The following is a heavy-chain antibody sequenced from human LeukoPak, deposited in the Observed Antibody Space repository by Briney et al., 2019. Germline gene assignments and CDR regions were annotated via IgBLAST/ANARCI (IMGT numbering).Heavy chain of an antibody. D-gene: IGHD3/OR15-3a*01. V-gene: IGHV3-23*01. Sequence: GGSLRLSCAASGFTFSSYAMSWVRQAPGKGLEWASGISGSGGGTHYADSVKGRFTISRDNSKNTLDLQMNSLRAEDTAVYYCAKGWTDYFDYGGKGPLVTVPS. CDR3: AKGWTDYFDY. CDR1: GFTFSSYA. CDR2: ISGSGGGT. J-gene: IGHJ4*02.